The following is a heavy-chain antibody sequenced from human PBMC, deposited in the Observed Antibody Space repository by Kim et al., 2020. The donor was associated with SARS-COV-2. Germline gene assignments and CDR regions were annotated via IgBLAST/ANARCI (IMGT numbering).Heavy chain of an antibody. V-gene: IGHV3-74*01. CDR1: GFTFGSYW. J-gene: IGHJ4*02. CDR3: ASGRYTGTFYFFDY. Sequence: GGSLRLSCAASGFTFGSYWMNWVRQAPGKGLVWVSGINRDGGTTSYADSVKGRFTISRDNAKRSLYLQMNSLRAEDTAVYYCASGRYTGTFYFFDYWGQG. CDR2: INRDGGTT. D-gene: IGHD1-26*01.